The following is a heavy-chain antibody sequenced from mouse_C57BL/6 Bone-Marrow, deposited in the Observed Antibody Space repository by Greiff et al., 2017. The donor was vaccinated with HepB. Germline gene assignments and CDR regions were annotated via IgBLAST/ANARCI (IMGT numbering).Heavy chain of an antibody. V-gene: IGHV1-15*01. D-gene: IGHD1-1*01. CDR1: GYTFTDYE. Sequence: QVQLQQSGAELVRPGASVTLSCKASGYTFTDYEMHWVKQTPVHGLEWIGAIDPETGGTAYNQKFKGKAILTADKSSSTAYMELRSLTSEDSAVYYCTRDYGSSYGTYWGQETLVTVSA. CDR3: TRDYGSSYGTY. CDR2: IDPETGGT. J-gene: IGHJ3*01.